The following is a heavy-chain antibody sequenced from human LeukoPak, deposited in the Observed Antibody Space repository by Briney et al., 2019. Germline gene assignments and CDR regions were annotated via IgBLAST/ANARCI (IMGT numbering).Heavy chain of an antibody. D-gene: IGHD3-10*02. V-gene: IGHV3-21*01. CDR2: ISSMSSYI. CDR1: GFTVSSNY. CDR3: AELGITMIGGV. J-gene: IGHJ6*04. Sequence: GGSLRLSCAASGFTVSSNYMSWVRQAPGKGLEWVSSISSMSSYIFYADSVKGRFTISRDNAKNSLYLQMNSLRAEDTAVYYCAELGITMIGGVWGKGTTVTISS.